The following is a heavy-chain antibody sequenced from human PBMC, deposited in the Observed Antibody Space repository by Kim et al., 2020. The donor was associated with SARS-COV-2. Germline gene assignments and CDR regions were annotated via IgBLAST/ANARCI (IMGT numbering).Heavy chain of an antibody. Sequence: GGSLRLSCAASGFTFSSYWMHWVRQAPGKGLVWVSRINSDGSSTSYADSVKGRFTISRDNAKNTLYLQMNSLRAEDTAVYYCARESAAAGIVYYYYGMDVWGQGTTVTVSS. CDR3: ARESAAAGIVYYYYGMDV. CDR1: GFTFSSYW. D-gene: IGHD6-13*01. V-gene: IGHV3-74*01. J-gene: IGHJ6*02. CDR2: INSDGSST.